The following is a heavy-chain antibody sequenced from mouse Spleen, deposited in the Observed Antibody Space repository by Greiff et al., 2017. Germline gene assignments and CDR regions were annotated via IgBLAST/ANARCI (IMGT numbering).Heavy chain of an antibody. CDR3: ARRGYYDYDGGAWFAY. V-gene: IGHV5-6*01. CDR2: ISSGGSYT. J-gene: IGHJ3*01. Sequence: EVQRVESGGGLVKPGGSLKLSCAASGFTFSSYGMSWVRQTPDKRLEWVATISSGGSYTYYPDCVKGRFTISRDNAKNTLYLQLSSLKSEDTAMYYCARRGYYDYDGGAWFAYWGQGTLVTVSA. CDR1: GFTFSSYG. D-gene: IGHD2-4*01.